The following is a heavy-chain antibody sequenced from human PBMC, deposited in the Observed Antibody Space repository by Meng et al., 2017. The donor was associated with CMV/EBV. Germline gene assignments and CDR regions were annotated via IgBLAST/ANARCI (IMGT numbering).Heavy chain of an antibody. J-gene: IGHJ4*02. CDR2: IIPIFGTA. D-gene: IGHD1-26*01. Sequence: KVYCKASGGTFRSYAIGWARQAPGQGLEWMRGIIPIFGTANYAQKFQGRVTITADESTSTAYMELSSLRSEDTAVYYCASKGGSYDYWGQGTLVTVSS. CDR3: ASKGGSYDY. V-gene: IGHV1-69*01. CDR1: GGTFRSYA.